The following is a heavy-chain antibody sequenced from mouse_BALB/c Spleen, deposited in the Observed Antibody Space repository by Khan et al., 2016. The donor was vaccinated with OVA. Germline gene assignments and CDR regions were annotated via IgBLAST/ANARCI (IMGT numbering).Heavy chain of an antibody. Sequence: VRLQQSGPDLVKPGASVKISCKATGYSFTGDYSHSLKRNYRKNIQWSVRFIPNNGGTNSNQTLKGKVLLTVDKSYNPSYMQLRSLTSEDSAVYSCAIYHGYFDVWGAGTTVTVSS. D-gene: IGHD1-1*01. CDR2: FIPNNGGT. CDR3: AIYHGYFDV. CDR1: GYSFTGDY. J-gene: IGHJ1*01. V-gene: IGHV1-43*01.